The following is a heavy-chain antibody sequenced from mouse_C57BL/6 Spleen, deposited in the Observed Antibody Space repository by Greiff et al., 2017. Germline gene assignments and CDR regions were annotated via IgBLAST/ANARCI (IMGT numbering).Heavy chain of an antibody. J-gene: IGHJ3*01. D-gene: IGHD1-1*01. V-gene: IGHV1-59*01. CDR1: GYTFTSYW. Sequence: VQLQQPGAELVRPGTSVKLSCKASGYTFTSYWMHWVKQRPGQGLEWIGVIDPSDSYTNYNQKFKGKATLTVDTSSSTAYMQLSSLTSEDSAVYYGARSYYGSPFAYWGQGTLVTVSA. CDR3: ARSYYGSPFAY. CDR2: IDPSDSYT.